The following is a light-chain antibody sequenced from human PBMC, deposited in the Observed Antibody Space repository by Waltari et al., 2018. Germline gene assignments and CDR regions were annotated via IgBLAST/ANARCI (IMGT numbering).Light chain of an antibody. CDR3: HAWRSGILV. Sequence: QLVLTQSPSASASLGASVNLTCTLSSGHSDYAIAWHQQQPGKGPRYLMKLNSDGSHNKGDGIPDRFSGSSSGAERYLTISSLQSEDEADYYCHAWRSGILVFAGGTKLTVL. V-gene: IGLV4-69*01. J-gene: IGLJ2*01. CDR1: SGHSDYA. CDR2: LNSDGSH.